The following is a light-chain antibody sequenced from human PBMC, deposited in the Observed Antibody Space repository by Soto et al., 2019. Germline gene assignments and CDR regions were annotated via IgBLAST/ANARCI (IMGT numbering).Light chain of an antibody. CDR1: SRDVGGYND. J-gene: IGLJ1*01. Sequence: QSALTQPASVSGSPGQSITISCTGTSRDVGGYNDVSWYQQHPGKAPKLMIYEVSNRPSGVSNRFSGSKAGNTASLTISGLQAEDEADYYCSSYTSSSIDYVFGTGTKLTVL. CDR3: SSYTSSSIDYV. V-gene: IGLV2-14*01. CDR2: EVS.